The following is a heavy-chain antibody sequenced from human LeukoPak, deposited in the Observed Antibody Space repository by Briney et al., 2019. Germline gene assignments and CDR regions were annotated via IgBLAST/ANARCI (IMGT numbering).Heavy chain of an antibody. Sequence: GGSLRLSCAASGFTFSSYAMSWVRQAPGKGLEWVSAISGSGGSTYYADSVKGRFTISRDNSKNTLYLQMNSLRAEDTAVYHCAKGHYSYGNYYYYYGMDVWGQGTTVTVSS. V-gene: IGHV3-23*01. J-gene: IGHJ6*02. CDR1: GFTFSSYA. D-gene: IGHD5-18*01. CDR2: ISGSGGST. CDR3: AKGHYSYGNYYYYYGMDV.